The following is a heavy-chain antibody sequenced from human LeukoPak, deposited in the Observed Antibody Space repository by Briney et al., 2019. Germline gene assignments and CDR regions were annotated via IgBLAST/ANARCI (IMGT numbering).Heavy chain of an antibody. CDR2: INPSGGST. CDR3: ARGQGVLTFVGAFDI. V-gene: IGHV1-46*01. Sequence: RASVNVSCKASGYTFTSYYMHWVRQAPGQGLEWMGIINPSGGSTSYAQTFQGRVTMTRDTSTSTVYMELSSLRSEDTAVYYCARGQGVLTFVGAFDIWGQGTMVTVSS. CDR1: GYTFTSYY. D-gene: IGHD3-16*01. J-gene: IGHJ3*02.